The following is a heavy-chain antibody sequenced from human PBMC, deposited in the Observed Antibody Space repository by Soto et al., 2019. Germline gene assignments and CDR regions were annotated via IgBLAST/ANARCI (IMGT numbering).Heavy chain of an antibody. V-gene: IGHV3-30*18. CDR1: GFTFSSYD. J-gene: IGHJ6*03. Sequence: GGSLRLSCAASGFTFSSYDMHWVRQAPGKGLEWVAVISYDGSKKYYADSVKGRFTISRDNSKNTLYLQMNSLRAEDTAVYYCAKSGLPYQPGPLRDQYYYYMDVWGKGTTVTVSS. CDR2: ISYDGSKK. CDR3: AKSGLPYQPGPLRDQYYYYMDV. D-gene: IGHD2-2*01.